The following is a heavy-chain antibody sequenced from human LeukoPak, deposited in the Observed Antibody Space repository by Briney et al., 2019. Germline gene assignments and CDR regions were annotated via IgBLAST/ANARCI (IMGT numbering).Heavy chain of an antibody. CDR3: AREGPRDYYYGMDV. Sequence: GGSLRLSCAASGFTFSDYYMSWIRQAPGKGLEWVSYISSSGSTIYYAGSVKGRFTISRDNAKNSLYLQMNSLRAEDTAVYYCAREGPRDYYYGMDVWGQGTTVTVSS. CDR1: GFTFSDYY. CDR2: ISSSGSTI. J-gene: IGHJ6*02. V-gene: IGHV3-11*01.